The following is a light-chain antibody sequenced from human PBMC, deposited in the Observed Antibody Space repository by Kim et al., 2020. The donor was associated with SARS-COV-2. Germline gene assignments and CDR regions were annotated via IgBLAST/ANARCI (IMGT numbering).Light chain of an antibody. J-gene: IGLJ2*01. CDR1: SSDRGAYSR. V-gene: IGLV2-18*02. Sequence: SVTISYTGSSSDRGAYSRVSWYQKHPATAPKLIIYGDTKRPSGVPARFSGSKSGNTASLTICGLQAEDEADYYCTSYTNSSPYAVFGGGTQLTVL. CDR2: GDT. CDR3: TSYTNSSPYAV.